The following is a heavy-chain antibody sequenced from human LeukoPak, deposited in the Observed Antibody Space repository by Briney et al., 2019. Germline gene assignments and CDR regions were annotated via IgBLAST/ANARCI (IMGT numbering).Heavy chain of an antibody. J-gene: IGHJ4*02. CDR3: ATGGLVGYSYGPDYFDY. CDR2: FDPEDGET. D-gene: IGHD5-18*01. V-gene: IGHV1-24*01. Sequence: GASVKVSCKVSGYTLTELSMHWVRQAPGKGLEWMGGFDPEDGETIYAQKFQDRVTMTEDTSTDTAYMELSSLRSEDTAVYYCATGGLVGYSYGPDYFDYWGQGTLVTVSS. CDR1: GYTLTELS.